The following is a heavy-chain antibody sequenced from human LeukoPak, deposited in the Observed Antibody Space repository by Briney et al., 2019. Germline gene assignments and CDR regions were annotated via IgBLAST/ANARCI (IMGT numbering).Heavy chain of an antibody. Sequence: PGGSLRLSCAASGFSFSSYNMNWVRQAPGKGPEWVSSITSSSSYIYYADSVKGRFTISRDNAKNSLYLQMDSLRVEDTAVYYCARDPCSGSYGPYYYYYMDVWGKGTTVTISS. CDR2: ITSSSSYI. CDR1: GFSFSSYN. CDR3: ARDPCSGSYGPYYYYYMDV. J-gene: IGHJ6*03. V-gene: IGHV3-21*06. D-gene: IGHD1-26*01.